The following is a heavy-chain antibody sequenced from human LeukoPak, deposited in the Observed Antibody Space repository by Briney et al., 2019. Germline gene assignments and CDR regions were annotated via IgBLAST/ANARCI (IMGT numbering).Heavy chain of an antibody. CDR3: ARDYYDSSGEAIFDY. J-gene: IGHJ4*02. V-gene: IGHV1-2*02. D-gene: IGHD3-22*01. CDR1: GYSFTGYY. CDR2: VNPNSGGT. Sequence: ASVKVSCKTSGYSFTGYYIHWVRQAPGQGLEWMGWVNPNSGGTNYAQKFQGRVTMTRDTSIRTVYMELSSLRSDDTAVSYCARDYYDSSGEAIFDYWGQGTLVTVSS.